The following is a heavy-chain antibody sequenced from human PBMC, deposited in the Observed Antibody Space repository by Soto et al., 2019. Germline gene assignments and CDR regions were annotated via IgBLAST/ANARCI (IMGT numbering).Heavy chain of an antibody. J-gene: IGHJ4*02. V-gene: IGHV3-30*09. D-gene: IGHD2-2*01. Sequence: QVQLVESGGGVVQPGRSLRLSCAASGFTFSPYAMHWVRQAPGKGLEWVAVISYDGNNKNYADSVKGRLAISRHNARNTLYLQMNSLTAEDTAVYCCARARRDTPALDYWGQATLVTVSS. CDR3: ARARRDTPALDY. CDR1: GFTFSPYA. CDR2: ISYDGNNK.